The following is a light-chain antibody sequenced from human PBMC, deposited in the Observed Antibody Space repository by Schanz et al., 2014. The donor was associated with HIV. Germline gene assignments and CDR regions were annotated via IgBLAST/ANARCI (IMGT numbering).Light chain of an antibody. J-gene: IGKJ5*01. CDR1: QSISIY. CDR3: QQSYSTLIT. CDR2: AAS. V-gene: IGKV1-39*01. Sequence: DIQMTQSPSSLSASVGDRVTITCRASQSISIYLNWYQQKPGKAPKLLISAASSLQSGVPSRFSGSGSETDFTLTISSLQPEDFETYYCQQSYSTLITFGQGTRLEIK.